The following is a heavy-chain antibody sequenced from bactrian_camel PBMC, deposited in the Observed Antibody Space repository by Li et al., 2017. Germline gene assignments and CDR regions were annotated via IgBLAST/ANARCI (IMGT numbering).Heavy chain of an antibody. Sequence: QLVESGGGSVQAGGSLRLSCVASGFSASEYYMAWFRQAPGKEREGVAAIDHAGSPTYTYSVKDRFTISKDSVANTLYLQMNSLKPEDTAIYFCAADKYPATYCSGGFCYCTPREGNFNYFGQGTQVTVS. J-gene: IGHJ4*01. CDR1: GFSASEYY. D-gene: IGHD2*01. CDR2: IDHAGSP. V-gene: IGHV3S53*01.